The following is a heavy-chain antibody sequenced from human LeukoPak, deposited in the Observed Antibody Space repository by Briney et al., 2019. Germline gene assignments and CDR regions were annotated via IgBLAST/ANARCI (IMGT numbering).Heavy chain of an antibody. V-gene: IGHV4-59*06. CDR3: ARAPGVTTFPGGTWFDP. CDR1: GGSISSYY. CDR2: IYYSGST. J-gene: IGHJ5*02. D-gene: IGHD2-21*02. Sequence: PSETLSLTCTVSGGSISSYYWSWIRQHPGKGLEWIGYIYYSGSTYYNPSLKSRVTISVDTSKNQFSLKLSSVTAADTAVYYCARAPGVTTFPGGTWFDPWGQGTLVTVSS.